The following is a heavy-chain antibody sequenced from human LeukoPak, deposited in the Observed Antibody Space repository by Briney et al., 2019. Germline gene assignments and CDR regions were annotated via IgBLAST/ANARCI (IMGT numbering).Heavy chain of an antibody. J-gene: IGHJ4*02. CDR3: TRDLGGATWGEWNY. CDR2: INSDGSGT. V-gene: IGHV3-74*01. Sequence: GGSLRPSCAASGFTFSNYWMHWVRQAPGKGLVWVSRINSDGSGTNYADSVKGRFTISRDNAKNILDLQMNSLRVEDTAVYYCTRDLGGATWGEWNYWGQGTLVTVSS. CDR1: GFTFSNYW. D-gene: IGHD1-26*01.